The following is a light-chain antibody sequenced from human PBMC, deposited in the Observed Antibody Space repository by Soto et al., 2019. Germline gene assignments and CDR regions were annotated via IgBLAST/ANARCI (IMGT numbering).Light chain of an antibody. CDR2: EVS. CDR1: GSDIGSYNY. CDR3: NLYSGRHQHVI. Sequence: QSVLTQPPSASGSPGQSVTISCTGTGSDIGSYNYVSWYQQYPGRAPRLLIFEVSERPSGVPDRFSGSKSGNTASLTVSGLQAEDWAYLFRNLYSGRHQHVIFGAGT. V-gene: IGLV2-8*01. J-gene: IGLJ2*01.